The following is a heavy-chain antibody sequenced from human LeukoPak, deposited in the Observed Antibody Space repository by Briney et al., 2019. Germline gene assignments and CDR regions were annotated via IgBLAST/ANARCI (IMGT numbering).Heavy chain of an antibody. V-gene: IGHV3-74*01. CDR1: GFTFSRYW. J-gene: IGHJ6*02. CDR2: INSDGSRT. D-gene: IGHD3-10*01. Sequence: GGSLRLSCAASGFTFSRYWMHWVRQAPGKGLVWVSRINSDGSRTTYADSVKGRFTISRGNAKNTLYLQVNSLRAEDTAVYYCAGDGSNYGMDVWGQGTTVTVSS. CDR3: AGDGSNYGMDV.